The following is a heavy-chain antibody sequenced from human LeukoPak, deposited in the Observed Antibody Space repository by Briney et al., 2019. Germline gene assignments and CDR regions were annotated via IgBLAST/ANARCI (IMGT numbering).Heavy chain of an antibody. V-gene: IGHV3-21*01. CDR2: IRSSSSYI. CDR3: ARTDSRGKPYYSYGMDV. CDR1: GFTFSSYS. D-gene: IGHD3-22*01. Sequence: GGSLRLSCAASGFTFSSYSMNWVRQAPGKGLEWVSSIRSSSSYIYYADSVKGRFTISRDNAKNTLYLQMNSLRAEDTAVYYCARTDSRGKPYYSYGMDVWGQGTTVTVSS. J-gene: IGHJ6*02.